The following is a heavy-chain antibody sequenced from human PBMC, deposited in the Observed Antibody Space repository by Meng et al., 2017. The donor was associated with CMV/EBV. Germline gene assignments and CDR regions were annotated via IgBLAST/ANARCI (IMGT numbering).Heavy chain of an antibody. V-gene: IGHV3-30*02. CDR2: IRYDGSNK. CDR3: AKEYYYGSGSDAIYYYGMDV. D-gene: IGHD3-10*01. CDR1: GFTCSSYG. J-gene: IGHJ6*02. Sequence: GEPLKISCAASGFTCSSYGMHWVRQAPGKGLEWVAFIRYDGSNKYYADSVKGRFTISRDNSKNTLYLQMNSLRAEDTAVYYCAKEYYYGSGSDAIYYYGMDVWGQGTTVTVSS.